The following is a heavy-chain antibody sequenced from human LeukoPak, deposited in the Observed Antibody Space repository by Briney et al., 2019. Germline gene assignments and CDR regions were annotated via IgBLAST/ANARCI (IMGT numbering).Heavy chain of an antibody. D-gene: IGHD3-16*01. Sequence: PGGSLRLSCAASGFTFSSYAMSWVRQAPGKGLEWASAISGSGASTYYADSVKGRFTISRDNSKNTLYVQMNSLRAEDTAVYYCAKSQFGGVFDGFDIWGQGTMVTVSS. CDR1: GFTFSSYA. CDR3: AKSQFGGVFDGFDI. V-gene: IGHV3-23*01. CDR2: ISGSGAST. J-gene: IGHJ3*02.